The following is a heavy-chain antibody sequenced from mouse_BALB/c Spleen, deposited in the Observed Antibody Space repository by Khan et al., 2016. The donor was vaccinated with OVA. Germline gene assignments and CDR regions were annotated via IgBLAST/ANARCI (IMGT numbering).Heavy chain of an antibody. J-gene: IGHJ4*01. Sequence: EVQLVESGPGLVKPSQSLSLTCTVTGYSITSDYAWNWIRQFPGNKLEWMGYISYSGTTSYNPSLKSRISITRDTSKNQFFLQLNSVTSEDTATDYCARQNYYGYAMDYWGQGTSGTVSS. V-gene: IGHV3-2*02. D-gene: IGHD1-1*01. CDR2: ISYSGTT. CDR3: ARQNYYGYAMDY. CDR1: GYSITSDYA.